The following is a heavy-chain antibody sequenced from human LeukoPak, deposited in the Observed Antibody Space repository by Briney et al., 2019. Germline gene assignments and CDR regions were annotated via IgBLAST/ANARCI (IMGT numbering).Heavy chain of an antibody. CDR2: FDPEDGET. CDR3: ATDSPVTHNPPRYYYYYMDV. CDR1: GYTLTELS. D-gene: IGHD4-17*01. V-gene: IGHV1-24*01. J-gene: IGHJ6*03. Sequence: GASVKVSCKVSGYTLTELSMHWVRQAPGKGLEWMGGFDPEDGETIYAQKFQGRVTMTEDTSTDTAYMELSSLRSEDTAVYYCATDSPVTHNPPRYYYYYMDVWGKGTTVTVSS.